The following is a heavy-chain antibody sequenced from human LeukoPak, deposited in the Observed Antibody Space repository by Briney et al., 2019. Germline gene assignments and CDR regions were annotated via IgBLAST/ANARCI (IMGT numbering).Heavy chain of an antibody. J-gene: IGHJ4*02. V-gene: IGHV1-8*03. Sequence: ASVKVSCKASGYTFTIYDINGVRQATGQGLEWMGWMNPNSGNTGYAQKFQGRVTITRNTSISTAYMELSSLRSEDTAVYYCARGYCTSTSCHFDYWGQGTLVTVSS. D-gene: IGHD2-2*01. CDR1: GYTFTIYD. CDR2: MNPNSGNT. CDR3: ARGYCTSTSCHFDY.